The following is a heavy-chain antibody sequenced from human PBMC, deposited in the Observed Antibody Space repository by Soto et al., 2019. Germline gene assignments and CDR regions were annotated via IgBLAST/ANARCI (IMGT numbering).Heavy chain of an antibody. CDR2: IYYSGST. CDR3: ARALYYYDSSGYFDY. J-gene: IGHJ4*02. D-gene: IGHD3-22*01. CDR1: GGSISSYY. Sequence: KTSETLSLTCTVSGGSISSYYWSWIRQPPGKGLEWIGYIYYSGSTNYTPSLKSRVTISVDTSKNQFSLRLSSVTAADTAVYYCARALYYYDSSGYFDYWGQGTLVTVSS. V-gene: IGHV4-59*01.